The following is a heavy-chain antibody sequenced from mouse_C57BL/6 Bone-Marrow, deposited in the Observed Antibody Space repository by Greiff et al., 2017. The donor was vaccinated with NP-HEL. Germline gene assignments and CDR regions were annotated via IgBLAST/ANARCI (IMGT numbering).Heavy chain of an antibody. V-gene: IGHV14-4*01. CDR1: GFNIKDYY. CDR3: TTGRPSWFAY. Sequence: EVQLQQSGAELVRPGASVKLSCTASGFNIKDYYMHWVKQRPEQGLEWIGWIDPENGDTEYASKFQGKATITADTSSNTAYLQLSSLTSEDTAVYYCTTGRPSWFAYWGQGTPVTVSA. CDR2: IDPENGDT. J-gene: IGHJ3*01.